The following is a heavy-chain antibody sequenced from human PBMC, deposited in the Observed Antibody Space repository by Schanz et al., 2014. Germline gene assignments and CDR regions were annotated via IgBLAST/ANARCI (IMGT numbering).Heavy chain of an antibody. V-gene: IGHV3-15*01. CDR2: IKSKTDGGTT. D-gene: IGHD6-19*01. CDR3: TTYCDGGCAIDN. Sequence: VQLLESGGGLAQPGGSQRLSCAASGFTFATYAMSWVRQAPGKGLEWVGRIKSKTDGGTTDYAAPVKGRFTISRDDSKNALFLQMNSLKTEDTAVYYCTTYCDGGCAIDNWGQGALXTVSS. CDR1: GFTFATYA. J-gene: IGHJ4*02.